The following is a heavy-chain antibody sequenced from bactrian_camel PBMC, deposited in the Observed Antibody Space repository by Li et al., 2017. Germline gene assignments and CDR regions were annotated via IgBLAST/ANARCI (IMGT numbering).Heavy chain of an antibody. V-gene: IGHV3S53*01. Sequence: HVQLVESGGGSVEAGGSLNLSCTYQGYIRCMAWFRQAPGKEREKVATINSIGGTTYVDSVKGRFTISKDNAKNTVYLQMNSLKPEDTAMYYCEADPAPCTGSLIMEWEYNYMGQGTQVTVS. J-gene: IGHJ4*01. CDR3: EADPAPCTGSLIMEWEYNY. CDR1: GYIRC. CDR2: INSIGGT. D-gene: IGHD8*01.